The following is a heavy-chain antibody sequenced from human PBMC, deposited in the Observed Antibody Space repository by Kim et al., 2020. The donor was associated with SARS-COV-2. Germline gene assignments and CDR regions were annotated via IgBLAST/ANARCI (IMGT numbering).Heavy chain of an antibody. J-gene: IGHJ2*01. Sequence: GGSLRLSCAASGFTFSTYGMHWDRQAPGKGLEWVAVISNDGSDKYYADSVKGRFTMSRDNSKNTLYLQMNSLRVDDTAVYYCAKQFLGQGALYDFWGRGTLVTVSS. V-gene: IGHV3-30*18. D-gene: IGHD3-3*01. CDR1: GFTFSTYG. CDR2: ISNDGSDK. CDR3: AKQFLGQGALYDF.